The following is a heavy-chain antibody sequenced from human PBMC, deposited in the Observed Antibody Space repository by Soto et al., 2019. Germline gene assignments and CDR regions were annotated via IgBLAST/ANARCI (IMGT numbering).Heavy chain of an antibody. J-gene: IGHJ4*02. D-gene: IGHD6-13*01. V-gene: IGHV3-9*01. Sequence: GGSLRLSCAASGFTFDDYAMHWVRQTPGKGLEWVSGISWNSGSLDYADSVKGRFTISSDNAKNSLYLQMNSLRAEDTAMYYCAKDKYISSGPFDYWGQGTLVTVSS. CDR3: AKDKYISSGPFDY. CDR1: GFTFDDYA. CDR2: ISWNSGSL.